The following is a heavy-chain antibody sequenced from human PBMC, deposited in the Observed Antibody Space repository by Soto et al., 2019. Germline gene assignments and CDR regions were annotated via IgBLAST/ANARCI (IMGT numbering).Heavy chain of an antibody. CDR2: ISGSGGST. Sequence: GGSLSLSCAASGFAFSSCAMSWVRQAPGKGLEWVSAISGSGGSTYYADSVKGRFTISRDNSKNTLYLQMNSLRAEDTAVYYCVLWPPYSFDYWGQGTLVTVSS. J-gene: IGHJ4*02. CDR3: VLWPPYSFDY. CDR1: GFAFSSCA. V-gene: IGHV3-23*01. D-gene: IGHD3-10*01.